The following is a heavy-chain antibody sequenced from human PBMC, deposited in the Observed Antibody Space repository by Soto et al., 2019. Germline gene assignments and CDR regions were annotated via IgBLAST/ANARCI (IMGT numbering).Heavy chain of an antibody. Sequence: QLLESGPGLVKPSETLSLTCTVSGGSISSSSYYWGWIRQPPGKGLEWIGSIYYSGSTYYNPSLKSRVTISVDTSKNQFSLKLSSVTAADTAVYYCARHEAGDPDAFDIWGQGTMVTVSS. CDR2: IYYSGST. CDR3: ARHEAGDPDAFDI. J-gene: IGHJ3*02. V-gene: IGHV4-39*01. CDR1: GGSISSSSYY. D-gene: IGHD2-21*02.